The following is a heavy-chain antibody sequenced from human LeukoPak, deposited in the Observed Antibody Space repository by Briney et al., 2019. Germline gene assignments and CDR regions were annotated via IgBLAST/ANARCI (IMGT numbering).Heavy chain of an antibody. V-gene: IGHV3-9*01. CDR2: ISWNSGRI. J-gene: IGHJ4*02. CDR3: ARGSGSYYNPEFDY. Sequence: GGSLRLSCAASGFTFDDYAMHWVRQAPGKGLEWVSGISWNSGRIGYADSVKGRFTISRDNAKNSLYLQMSSLRGEDTAVYYCARGSGSYYNPEFDYWGQGTLVTVSS. CDR1: GFTFDDYA. D-gene: IGHD1-26*01.